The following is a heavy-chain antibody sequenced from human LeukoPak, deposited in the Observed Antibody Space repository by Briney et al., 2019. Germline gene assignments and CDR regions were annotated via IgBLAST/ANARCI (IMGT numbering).Heavy chain of an antibody. V-gene: IGHV3-48*03. CDR1: GFTFRSYE. CDR3: AREGTSGFSY. J-gene: IGHJ4*02. D-gene: IGHD3-10*01. CDR2: ITSIGSTT. Sequence: GGSLRLSCAASGFTFRSYEMNLVRQAPGKGLEWVSYITSIGSTTYYADSVKGRFTISRDNAKNSLYLQMNSLRDEDTAVYYCAREGTSGFSYWGQGTLVTVSS.